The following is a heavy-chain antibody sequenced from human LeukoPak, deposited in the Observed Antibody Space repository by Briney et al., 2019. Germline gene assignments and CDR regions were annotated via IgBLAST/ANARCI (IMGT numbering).Heavy chain of an antibody. V-gene: IGHV3-23*01. D-gene: IGHD6-19*01. CDR3: AKSGLVVAGDYYYLDV. CDR1: GFTFSTYA. CDR2: ITSSGGRP. J-gene: IGHJ6*03. Sequence: GGSLRLSCAASGFTFSTYAMTWVRQAPGKGLEWVSAITSSGGRPYYADSVKGRFTISRDDSKNTLYLQMNSLRAEDTAVYYCAKSGLVVAGDYYYLDVWGKGTTVTVSS.